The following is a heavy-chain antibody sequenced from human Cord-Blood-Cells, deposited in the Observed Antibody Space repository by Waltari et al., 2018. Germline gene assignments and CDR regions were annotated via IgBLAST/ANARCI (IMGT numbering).Heavy chain of an antibody. D-gene: IGHD2-2*01. CDR3: ARLGVPRSPRQYCSSTSCYGHWFDP. Sequence: QVQLQQWGAGLFKPSETLSPTCAVSGGSSSGYYWRRIRPPPGTGRGWGGEINHSGSTNYNPSLKSRVTISVDTSKNQFSLKLSSVTAADTAVYYCARLGVPRSPRQYCSSTSCYGHWFDPWGQGTLVTVSS. J-gene: IGHJ5*02. CDR1: GGSSSGYY. CDR2: INHSGST. V-gene: IGHV4-34*01.